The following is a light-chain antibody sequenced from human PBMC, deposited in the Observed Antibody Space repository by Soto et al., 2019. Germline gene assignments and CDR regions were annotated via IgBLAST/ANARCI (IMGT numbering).Light chain of an antibody. CDR2: GAS. CDR1: QSVSSN. CDR3: QQYNNWPPWP. V-gene: IGKV3-15*01. Sequence: EIVMTQSPATLSVSPGESATLSSRASQSVSSNLAWYQQKPGQPPRLLIYGASTRATGIPARFSGSGSGTEFTLTISSLQSEDFAVYYCQQYNNWPPWPFGQGTKVDIK. J-gene: IGKJ1*01.